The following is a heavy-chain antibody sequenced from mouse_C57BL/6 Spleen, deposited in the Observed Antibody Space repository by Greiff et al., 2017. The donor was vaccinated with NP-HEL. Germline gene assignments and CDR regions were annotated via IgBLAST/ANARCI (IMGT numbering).Heavy chain of an antibody. Sequence: EVQLVESGGGLVRPGESLKLSCESNEYEFPSHDMSWVRKTPEKRLELVAAINSDGGSTYYPDTMERRFIISRDNTKKTLYLQMSSLRSEDTAWYYCARHGGYGSSSYAMDYWGQGTSVTVSS. CDR3: ARHGGYGSSSYAMDY. CDR1: EYEFPSHD. D-gene: IGHD1-1*01. J-gene: IGHJ4*01. V-gene: IGHV5-2*01. CDR2: INSDGGST.